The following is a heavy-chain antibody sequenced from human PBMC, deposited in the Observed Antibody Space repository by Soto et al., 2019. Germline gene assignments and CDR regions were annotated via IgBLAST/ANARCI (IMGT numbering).Heavy chain of an antibody. Sequence: GGSLRLSCSASGFTFSSYVMNWVRQAPGKGLEYVSGITSNGGSTFYADSVKGRFIISRDNSQNTVYLQMSSLTTADTAAYYCLVASAAYWGQGTQVTVSS. CDR2: ITSNGGST. D-gene: IGHD6-13*01. CDR3: LVASAAY. CDR1: GFTFSSYV. V-gene: IGHV3-64D*06. J-gene: IGHJ4*02.